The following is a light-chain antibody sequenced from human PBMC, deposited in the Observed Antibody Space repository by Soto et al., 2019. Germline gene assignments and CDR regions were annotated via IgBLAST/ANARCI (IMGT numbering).Light chain of an antibody. CDR3: SSFTSSMTNV. CDR2: DVG. V-gene: IGLV2-14*03. J-gene: IGLJ1*01. Sequence: QSVLTQPASVSGSPGQSITISCTGTSRAVCFYNSVSWYQVHPGYAPKLFLYDVGDLPSGFSYRFSGSKSCNTSSLTISGLQAADEADYFCSSFTSSMTNVFGSGTKVTVL. CDR1: SRAVCFYNS.